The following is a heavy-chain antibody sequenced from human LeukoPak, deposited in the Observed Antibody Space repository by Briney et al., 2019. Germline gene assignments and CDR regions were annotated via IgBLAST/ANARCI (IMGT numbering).Heavy chain of an antibody. CDR3: ARDFIVLSYSDFWRGYYAGDF. J-gene: IGHJ4*02. Sequence: GGSLRLSYAASGFTFSAYWMSWVRQTPGKGLEWVANIKQDGSEEYYVDSVKGRFTISRDNAKSSLYLQMNSLGAEDTAVYYCARDFIVLSYSDFWRGYYAGDFWGQGTLVTVSS. D-gene: IGHD3-3*01. V-gene: IGHV3-7*01. CDR2: IKQDGSEE. CDR1: GFTFSAYW.